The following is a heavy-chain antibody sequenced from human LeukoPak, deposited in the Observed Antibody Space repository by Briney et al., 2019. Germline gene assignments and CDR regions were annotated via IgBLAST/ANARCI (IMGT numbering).Heavy chain of an antibody. CDR2: INHSGST. CDR1: GGSFSGYY. Sequence: PSETLSLTCAVYGGSFSGYYWSWIRQPPGKGLEWIGEINHSGSTNYNPSLKSRVTISVDTSKSQFSLKLSSVTAADTAVYYCARGQWLVRDWFDPWGQGTLVTVSS. V-gene: IGHV4-34*01. D-gene: IGHD6-19*01. CDR3: ARGQWLVRDWFDP. J-gene: IGHJ5*02.